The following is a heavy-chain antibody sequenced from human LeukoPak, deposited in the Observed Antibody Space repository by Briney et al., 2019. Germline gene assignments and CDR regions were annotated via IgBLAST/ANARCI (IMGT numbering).Heavy chain of an antibody. CDR1: GFTFSSYG. Sequence: GGSLRLSCAASGFTFSSYGMSWVRQAPGKGLEWVSAISGSGGSTYYADSVKGRFAISRDNSKNTLYLQMNSLRAEDTAVYYCAKSHLPSYYYDSSGFPFDYWGQGTLVTVSS. J-gene: IGHJ4*02. CDR3: AKSHLPSYYYDSSGFPFDY. D-gene: IGHD3-22*01. V-gene: IGHV3-23*01. CDR2: ISGSGGST.